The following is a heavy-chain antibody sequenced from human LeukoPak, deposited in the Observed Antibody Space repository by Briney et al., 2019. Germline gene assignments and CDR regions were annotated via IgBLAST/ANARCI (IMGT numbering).Heavy chain of an antibody. J-gene: IGHJ4*02. CDR3: AGLGVMVLVYQFES. D-gene: IGHD2-8*01. Sequence: SETLSLTCAVSGGSVSSSKYLWGWIRQPPGKELEWIGSISYSGNADYNPSLRSRVTLSVDTSKDQFSLKLTSATAADSAVYYCAGLGVMVLVYQFESWGQGTPVTVSS. V-gene: IGHV4-39*07. CDR1: GGSVSSSKYL. CDR2: ISYSGNA.